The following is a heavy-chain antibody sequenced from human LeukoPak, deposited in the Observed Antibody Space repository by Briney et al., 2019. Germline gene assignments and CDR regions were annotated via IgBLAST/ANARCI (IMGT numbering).Heavy chain of an antibody. Sequence: ASETLSLTCAVSGGSISSGGYSWSWIRQPPGKGLEWIGYIYHSGSTYCNPSLKSRVTISVDRSKNQFSLKLSSVTAADTAVYYCASQSEYSSSSDYWGQGTLVTVSS. D-gene: IGHD6-6*01. CDR1: GGSISSGGYS. CDR2: IYHSGST. J-gene: IGHJ4*02. V-gene: IGHV4-30-2*01. CDR3: ASQSEYSSSSDY.